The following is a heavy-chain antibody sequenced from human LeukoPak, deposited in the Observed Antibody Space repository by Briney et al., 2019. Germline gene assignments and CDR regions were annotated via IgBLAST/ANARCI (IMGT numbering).Heavy chain of an antibody. CDR1: PGSIGGYY. J-gene: IGHJ4*02. CDR3: AGDWN. D-gene: IGHD3-3*01. Sequence: SETLSLTCSVSPGSIGGYYWSWFRQPPGKGLEWIGYIYSSGSTIYNPSLKSRVTISIDTSKNQFSLELISVTAEDTAVYYCAGDWNWGQGTLVTVSS. V-gene: IGHV4-59*01. CDR2: IYSSGST.